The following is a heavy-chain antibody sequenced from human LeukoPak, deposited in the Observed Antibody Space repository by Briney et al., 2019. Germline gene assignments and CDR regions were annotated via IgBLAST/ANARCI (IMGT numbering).Heavy chain of an antibody. J-gene: IGHJ4*02. CDR3: ATTAREGDYFDY. Sequence: ASVKVSCKASGYTFTGYYMHWVRQAPGQGLEWIGWINPNSGGTNYAQKFQGRVTMTRDTSISTAYMELSRLRSEDTAVYYCATTAREGDYFDYWGQGTLVTVSS. CDR1: GYTFTGYY. CDR2: INPNSGGT. V-gene: IGHV1-2*02. D-gene: IGHD1-14*01.